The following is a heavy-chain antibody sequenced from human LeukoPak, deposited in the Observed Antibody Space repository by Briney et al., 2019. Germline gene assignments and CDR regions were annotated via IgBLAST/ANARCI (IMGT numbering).Heavy chain of an antibody. CDR1: GYTFTSHH. Sequence: SVKVSCKASGYTFTSHHINWVRQAAGQGLEWMGGIIPIFGTANYAQKFQGRVTITADESTSTAYMELSSLRSEDTAVYYCARAMKSGICSSTSCYFRANRWFDPWGQGTLVTVSS. D-gene: IGHD2-2*01. J-gene: IGHJ5*02. CDR2: IIPIFGTA. CDR3: ARAMKSGICSSTSCYFRANRWFDP. V-gene: IGHV1-69*13.